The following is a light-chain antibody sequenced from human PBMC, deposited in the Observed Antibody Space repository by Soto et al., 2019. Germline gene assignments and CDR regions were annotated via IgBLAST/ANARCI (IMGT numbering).Light chain of an antibody. CDR3: QQYGSSPWT. J-gene: IGKJ1*01. Sequence: EIVLTQSPGTLSLSPGERATLSCRASQIVSSSYLAWYQQKPGQAPRLLIYGASSRATGIPVRFSGSGSGTDFTLTISRLEPEDFAVYYCQQYGSSPWTFGQGTKVEIK. CDR2: GAS. CDR1: QIVSSSY. V-gene: IGKV3-20*01.